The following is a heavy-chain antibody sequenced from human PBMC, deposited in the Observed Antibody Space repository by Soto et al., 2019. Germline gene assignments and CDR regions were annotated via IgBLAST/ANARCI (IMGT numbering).Heavy chain of an antibody. CDR2: ISGSGGST. D-gene: IGHD6-13*01. V-gene: IGHV3-23*01. CDR3: AKGVDSSSWYPGYFDY. CDR1: GFTFSNYA. J-gene: IGHJ4*02. Sequence: PGGSLRLSCAASGFTFSNYAMSWVRQAPGSGLEWVSSISGSGGSTFYTNSVKGRFTVSRDNFRNTLYLQMNSLRVEDAAVYYCAKGVDSSSWYPGYFDYWGQGTLVTVSS.